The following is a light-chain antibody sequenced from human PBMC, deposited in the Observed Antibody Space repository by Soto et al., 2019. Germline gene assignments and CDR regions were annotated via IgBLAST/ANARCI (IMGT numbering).Light chain of an antibody. CDR3: QQYGSSVTWT. J-gene: IGKJ1*01. CDR1: QSITSSY. Sequence: EVVLTQSPGTVSLSPGERATLSCRARQSITSSYIAGYQQKPGQAPRLLIYAASSKATGIPDRFSGSGSGTDFTLSISRLEPEDFAVYYCQQYGSSVTWTFGQGTKVEIK. V-gene: IGKV3-20*01. CDR2: AAS.